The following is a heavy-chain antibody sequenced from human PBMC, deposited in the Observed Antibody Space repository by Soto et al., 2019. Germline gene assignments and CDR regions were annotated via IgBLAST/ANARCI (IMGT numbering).Heavy chain of an antibody. CDR1: GDSINSGRYY. D-gene: IGHD6-19*01. J-gene: IGHJ4*02. CDR2: IPHIGNT. Sequence: QLHLQESGPRLVRPSETLSLTCTVSGDSINSGRYYWGWIRQPPGKGLEWIGSIPHIGNTYYNPSLRSGVAMSLEKSTHKFCLELRSVTAAETAVYYCASPLATPTVAGLHFWGRGHLAAASS. V-gene: IGHV4-39*07. CDR3: ASPLATPTVAGLHF.